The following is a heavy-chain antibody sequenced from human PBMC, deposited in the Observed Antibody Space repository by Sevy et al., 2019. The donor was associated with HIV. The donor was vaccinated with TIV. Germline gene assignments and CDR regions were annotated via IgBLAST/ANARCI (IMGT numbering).Heavy chain of an antibody. D-gene: IGHD2-8*01. CDR1: GFTFNNAW. CDR3: CTEGNVLLAEGWGHWFDP. V-gene: IGHV3-15*04. CDR2: IENKPDGGTT. Sequence: GGSLRLSCAASGFTFNNAWMSWVRQAPGKGLEWIGRIENKPDGGTTDYAAPVKGRFTISRDDSKNTLYLQMNSLKTEDTAVYYCCTEGNVLLAEGWGHWFDPWGQGTLVTVSS. J-gene: IGHJ5*02.